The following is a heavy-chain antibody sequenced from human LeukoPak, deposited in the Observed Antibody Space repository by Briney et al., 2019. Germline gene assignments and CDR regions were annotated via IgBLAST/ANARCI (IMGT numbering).Heavy chain of an antibody. CDR1: GFTFSDYY. D-gene: IGHD3-9*01. CDR3: ARDSAYYGILTGYLPNYGMDV. V-gene: IGHV3-11*05. Sequence: GGSLRLSCAASGFTFSDYYMSWIRQAPGKGLEWVSYISSSSSYTNYADSVKGRFTISRDNAKNSLYLQMNSLRAEDTAVYYCARDSAYYGILTGYLPNYGMDVWGQGTTVTVSS. CDR2: ISSSSSYT. J-gene: IGHJ6*02.